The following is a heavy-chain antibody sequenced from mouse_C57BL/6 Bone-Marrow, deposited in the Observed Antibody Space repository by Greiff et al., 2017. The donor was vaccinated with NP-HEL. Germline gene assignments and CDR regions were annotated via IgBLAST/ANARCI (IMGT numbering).Heavy chain of an antibody. J-gene: IGHJ3*01. D-gene: IGHD2-4*01. CDR2: IYPGGGYT. Sequence: VQRVESGAELVRPGTSVKMSCKASGYTFTNYWIGWAKQRPGHGLEWIGDIYPGGGYTNYNEKFKGKATLTADKSSSTAYMQFSSLTSEDSAIYYCARGDDYDPGGFAYWGQGTLVTVSA. CDR1: GYTFTNYW. CDR3: ARGDDYDPGGFAY. V-gene: IGHV1-63*01.